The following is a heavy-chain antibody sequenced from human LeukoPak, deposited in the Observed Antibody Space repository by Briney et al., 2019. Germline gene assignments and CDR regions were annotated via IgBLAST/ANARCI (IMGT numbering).Heavy chain of an antibody. V-gene: IGHV4-34*01. D-gene: IGHD3-22*01. CDR2: MNPSGST. CDR3: ARGRQDVTMIVVVMTAVSYYLDV. CDR1: GGSFSGYY. J-gene: IGHJ6*03. Sequence: SETLSLTCAVYGGSFSGYYWTWIRQTPEKGLEWIGEMNPSGSTSYNPSLKSRVTISVGTSKNQFSLKLSSVTAADTAVYYCARGRQDVTMIVVVMTAVSYYLDVWGKGTTVTVS.